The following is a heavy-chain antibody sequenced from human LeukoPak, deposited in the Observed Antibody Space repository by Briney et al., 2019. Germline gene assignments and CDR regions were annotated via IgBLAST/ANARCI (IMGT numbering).Heavy chain of an antibody. CDR2: ISWDGGST. Sequence: GGSLRLSCAASGFSFDDYAMHWVRQAPGKGLEWVSLISWDGGSTYYADPVKGRFTISRDNSKNSLYLQMNSLRAEDTALYYCAKDTDYGDYYYGMDVWGKGTTVTVSS. D-gene: IGHD4-17*01. J-gene: IGHJ6*04. CDR3: AKDTDYGDYYYGMDV. V-gene: IGHV3-43D*04. CDR1: GFSFDDYA.